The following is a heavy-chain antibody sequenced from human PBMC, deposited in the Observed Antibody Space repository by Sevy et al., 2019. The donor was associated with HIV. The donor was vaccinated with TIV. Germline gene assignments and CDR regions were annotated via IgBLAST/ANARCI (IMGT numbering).Heavy chain of an antibody. D-gene: IGHD6-13*01. V-gene: IGHV3-11*06. J-gene: IGHJ1*01. CDR3: ARGGGAAAGVLQH. CDR1: GFTFSDYY. Sequence: GGSLRLSCAASGFTFSDYYMSWIRQAPGKGLEWVSYISSSSSYTNYADSVKGRFTISRDNAKNSLYLQMNSLRAEDPAVYYCARGGGAAAGVLQHWGQGTLVTVSS. CDR2: ISSSSSYT.